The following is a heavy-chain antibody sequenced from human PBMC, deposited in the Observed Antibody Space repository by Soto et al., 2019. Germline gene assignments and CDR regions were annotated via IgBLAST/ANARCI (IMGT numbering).Heavy chain of an antibody. D-gene: IGHD6-13*01. CDR2: ISSSGSTI. Sequence: PGGSLRLSCAASGFTFSSYAMNWVRQAPGKGLEWVSYISSSGSTIYYADSVKGRFTISRDNAKNSLYLQMNSLRAEDTAVYYCAREMTWYSSSRYTPYYYYYGMDVWGQGTTVTVSS. V-gene: IGHV3-48*03. CDR3: AREMTWYSSSRYTPYYYYYGMDV. J-gene: IGHJ6*02. CDR1: GFTFSSYA.